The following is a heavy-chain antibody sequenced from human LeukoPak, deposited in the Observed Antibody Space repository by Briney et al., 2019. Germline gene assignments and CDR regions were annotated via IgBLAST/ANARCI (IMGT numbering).Heavy chain of an antibody. D-gene: IGHD2-15*01. Sequence: PSETLSLTCAVYGESFSAYFWNWIRQAPGKPLEYIGEINHRGSSHYNPSLKTRVTLSVDTSKNQFSLTLTSVTAADTAVYFCARGSSFDGYCSAGACDAGYYDSWGQGTPVTVSS. CDR2: INHRGSS. J-gene: IGHJ4*02. CDR3: ARGSSFDGYCSAGACDAGYYDS. CDR1: GESFSAYF. V-gene: IGHV4-34*01.